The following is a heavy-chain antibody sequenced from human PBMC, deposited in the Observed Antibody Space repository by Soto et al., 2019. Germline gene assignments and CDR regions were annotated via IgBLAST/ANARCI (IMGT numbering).Heavy chain of an antibody. J-gene: IGHJ4*02. CDR3: ARDSDSSGWHIQY. D-gene: IGHD6-19*01. CDR2: MNPHSGNK. Sequence: QVQLVQSGAEVKKPGASVKVSCKASGYTFTSYDINWVRXXXXXXXGXMGRMNPHSGNKGYAQKFQGRVTMTRNTSISTAYMELSSXRXXXXAVXYCARDSDSSGWHIQYWGQGTLVTVSS. V-gene: IGHV1-8*01. CDR1: GYTFTSYD.